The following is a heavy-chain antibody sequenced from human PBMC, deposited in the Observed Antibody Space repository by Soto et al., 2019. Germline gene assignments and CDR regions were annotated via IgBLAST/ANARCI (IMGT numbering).Heavy chain of an antibody. V-gene: IGHV3-33*01. Sequence: GGSLRLSCAASGFTFSTYGMHWVRQVPGKGLQWVAVIWYDGGIKYYADSVKGRFTISRDNSKNTLYLQMNSLRDEDTAVYYCARIDCTGDNCNPYYHYGMDVWGQGTTVTVSS. CDR1: GFTFSTYG. CDR3: ARIDCTGDNCNPYYHYGMDV. CDR2: IWYDGGIK. J-gene: IGHJ6*02. D-gene: IGHD2-8*02.